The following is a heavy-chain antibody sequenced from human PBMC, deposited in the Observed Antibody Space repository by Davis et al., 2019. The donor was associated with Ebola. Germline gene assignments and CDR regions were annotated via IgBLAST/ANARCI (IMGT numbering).Heavy chain of an antibody. Sequence: SETLSLTCTVSGGSISSYYWNWIRQPPGKGLEWIGYIYYSGSTTYNPSLKSRVTISVDKSKNQFSLELSSMTAADTAVYYCARINSDYDYVWGSLPSYYNYGMDVWGKGTAVTVSS. J-gene: IGHJ6*04. CDR1: GGSISSYY. CDR2: IYYSGST. V-gene: IGHV4-59*08. D-gene: IGHD3-16*01. CDR3: ARINSDYDYVWGSLPSYYNYGMDV.